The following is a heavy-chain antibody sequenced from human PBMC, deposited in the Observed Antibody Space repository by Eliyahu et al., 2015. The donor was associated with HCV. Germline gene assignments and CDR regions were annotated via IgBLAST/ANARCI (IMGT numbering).Heavy chain of an antibody. CDR3: ASGGGGIAVTGTGGWFDP. V-gene: IGHV4-59*01. CDR1: GGSXXTYY. J-gene: IGHJ5*02. CDR2: IHSSGSX. Sequence: QVQLQESGPGLVKPSETLSLTXTVSGGSXXTYYWSWIRQPPGXGLXWIGYIHSSGSXNYNPSLKSRVTISIDTSKNQFSLNLTSVTAADTAIYYCASGGGGIAVTGTGGWFDPWGQGTLVTVSS. D-gene: IGHD6-19*01.